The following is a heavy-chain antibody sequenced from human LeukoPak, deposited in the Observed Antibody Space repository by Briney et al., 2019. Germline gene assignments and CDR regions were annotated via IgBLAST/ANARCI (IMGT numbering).Heavy chain of an antibody. CDR1: DGSISSYY. Sequence: SETLSLTCSVSDGSISSYYWSWIRQPPGKGLEWIGYIHSSGSTHYNPSLKSRVTISVDTSKNQFSLKLSSVTAADTAVYYCARAPYYYYMDVWGKGTTVTVSS. V-gene: IGHV4-4*09. CDR2: IHSSGST. J-gene: IGHJ6*03. CDR3: ARAPYYYYMDV.